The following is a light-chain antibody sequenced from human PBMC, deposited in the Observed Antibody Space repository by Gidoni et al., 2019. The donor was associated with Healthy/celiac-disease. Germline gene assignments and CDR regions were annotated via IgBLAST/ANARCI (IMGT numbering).Light chain of an antibody. V-gene: IGLV2-23*01. CDR2: EGS. CDR3: CSYAGSSTSWV. J-gene: IGLJ3*02. Sequence: SCTGTSSDVGSYNLVSWYLQHPGKAPKLMIYEGSKRPSGVSNRFSGSKSGNTASLTISGLQAEDEADYYCCSYAGSSTSWVFGGGTKLTVL. CDR1: SSDVGSYNL.